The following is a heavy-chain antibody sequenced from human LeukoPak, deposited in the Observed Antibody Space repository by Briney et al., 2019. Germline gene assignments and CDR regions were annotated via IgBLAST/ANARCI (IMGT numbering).Heavy chain of an antibody. Sequence: ASVKVSCKASGYTFIGYYMHWVRQAPGQGLEWMGWVNPNSGGTNYAQKFQGRVTMTRDTSISTAYMELSRLRSDDTAVYYCARDEGRGVYHLLYYFDYWGQGTLVTVSS. J-gene: IGHJ4*02. V-gene: IGHV1-2*02. CDR2: VNPNSGGT. CDR1: GYTFIGYY. D-gene: IGHD2-2*01. CDR3: ARDEGRGVYHLLYYFDY.